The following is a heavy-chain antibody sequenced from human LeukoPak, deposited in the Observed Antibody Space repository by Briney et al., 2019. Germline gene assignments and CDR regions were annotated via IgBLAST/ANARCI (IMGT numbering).Heavy chain of an antibody. Sequence: GGSLRLSCAASGFTFSTYWMSWVRQAPGKGLEWVANIREDGSEEFYVDSVKGRFTISRDNAKNSLHLQMNSLRAEDTAVYYCARGCSGGTCYRYWGQGTLVTVSS. CDR1: GFTFSTYW. CDR3: ARGCSGGTCYRY. J-gene: IGHJ4*02. D-gene: IGHD2-15*01. CDR2: IREDGSEE. V-gene: IGHV3-7*01.